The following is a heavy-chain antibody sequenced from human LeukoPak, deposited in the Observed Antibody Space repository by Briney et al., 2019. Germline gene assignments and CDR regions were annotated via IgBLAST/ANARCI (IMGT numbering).Heavy chain of an antibody. D-gene: IGHD6-19*01. CDR1: GFTFSSYS. Sequence: GGSLRLSCAASGFTFSSYSMNWVRQAPGKELEWVSSISSSSSYIYYADSVKGRFTISKDNAKNSLYLQMNSLRAEDTAVYYCASSGWLPFDYWGQGTLVTVSS. CDR2: ISSSSSYI. V-gene: IGHV3-21*01. J-gene: IGHJ4*02. CDR3: ASSGWLPFDY.